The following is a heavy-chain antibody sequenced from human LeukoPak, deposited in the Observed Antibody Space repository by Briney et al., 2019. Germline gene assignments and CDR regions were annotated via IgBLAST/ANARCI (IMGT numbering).Heavy chain of an antibody. D-gene: IGHD6-25*01. V-gene: IGHV1-69*13. J-gene: IGHJ4*02. CDR3: ARERTPGSGYGVDY. CDR2: IIPIFGTA. CDR1: RGTFSSYA. Sequence: ASVKVSCKASRGTFSSYAISWVRQAPGQGLEWMGGIIPIFGTANYAQKFQGRVTITADESTSTAYMELSSLRSEDTAVYYCARERTPGSGYGVDYWGQGTVVTVSS.